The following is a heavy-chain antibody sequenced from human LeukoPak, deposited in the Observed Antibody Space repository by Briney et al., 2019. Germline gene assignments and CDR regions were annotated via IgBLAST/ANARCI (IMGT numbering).Heavy chain of an antibody. J-gene: IGHJ5*02. CDR2: IYYSGST. D-gene: IGHD6-6*01. Sequence: SETLSLTCTVSGGSISSGDDYWSWIRQPPGKGLEWIGYIYYSGSTYYNLSLKSRVTISVDRSKNKFSLKLSSVTAADTAVYYCARDIGEHNTSSSWFDPWGQGTLVTVSS. CDR1: GGSISSGDDY. CDR3: ARDIGEHNTSSSWFDP. V-gene: IGHV4-30-4*01.